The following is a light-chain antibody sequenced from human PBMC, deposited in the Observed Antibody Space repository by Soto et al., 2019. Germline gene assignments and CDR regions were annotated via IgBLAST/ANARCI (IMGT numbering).Light chain of an antibody. V-gene: IGKV3-20*01. Sequence: EIVLAQSPGTLSLSPGERATLSCRASQSVTNSFLAWYQQKPGQAPRLLIYGASRRATGIPDRFTGSGSGTDFTLNISRLEPEDFAVYYCQQYVISPWAFGQGTKVEI. CDR1: QSVTNSF. CDR2: GAS. CDR3: QQYVISPWA. J-gene: IGKJ1*01.